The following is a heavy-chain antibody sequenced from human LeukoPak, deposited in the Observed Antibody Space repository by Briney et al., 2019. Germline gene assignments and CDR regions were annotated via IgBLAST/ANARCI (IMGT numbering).Heavy chain of an antibody. V-gene: IGHV1-8*01. CDR2: MNPNSGNT. CDR3: ARALYGSGRLHFDY. CDR1: GYTFTSYD. D-gene: IGHD3-10*01. Sequence: ASVKVSCKASGYTFTSYDINWVRQATGQGLEWMGWMNPNSGNTGYAQKFQGRVTMTRNTSISTAYMELSSLRSEDTAVYYCARALYGSGRLHFDYWGQGTLVTVSS. J-gene: IGHJ4*02.